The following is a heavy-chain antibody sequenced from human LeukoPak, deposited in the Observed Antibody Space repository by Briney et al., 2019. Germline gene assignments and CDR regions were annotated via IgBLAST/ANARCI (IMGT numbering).Heavy chain of an antibody. CDR1: GFTFSSYA. J-gene: IGHJ5*02. V-gene: IGHV3-21*01. CDR2: FTSMSRTI. CDR3: ARDRVVTPYNWFDP. Sequence: GGSLRLSCAASGFTFSSYAMTWVRQAPGKGLEWVSSFTSMSRTIYYADSVKGRFTISRDDAKKSLYLQMNSLRVEDTAIYYCARDRVVTPYNWFDPWGQGTLVTVSS. D-gene: IGHD4-23*01.